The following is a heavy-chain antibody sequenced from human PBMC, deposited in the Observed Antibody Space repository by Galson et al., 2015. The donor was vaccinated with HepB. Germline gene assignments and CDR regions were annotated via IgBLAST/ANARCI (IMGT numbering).Heavy chain of an antibody. D-gene: IGHD1-7*01. V-gene: IGHV4-4*02. Sequence: ETLSLTCAVSGGSISSSNWWSWVRQPPGKGLEWIGEIYHSGSTNYNPSLQSRVTISVDKSKNHFSLTLSSVSAADTAIYYCVRDLLLSAPFGVWNYFDPWGQGTLVTVSA. CDR3: VRDLLLSAPFGVWNYFDP. CDR1: GGSISSSNW. J-gene: IGHJ5*02. CDR2: IYHSGST.